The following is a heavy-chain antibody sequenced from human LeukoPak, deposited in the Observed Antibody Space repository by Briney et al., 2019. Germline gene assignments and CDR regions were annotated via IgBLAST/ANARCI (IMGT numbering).Heavy chain of an antibody. CDR2: LYHSGAA. CDR3: ARLGKTYYMDG. Sequence: SQTLSLTCTVSGDSISNYYWTWIRQTPGKGIEWIGNLYHSGAADYNPSLKTRFTTSRDTPKDQLSLRLRSSTAADTAVYLCARLGKTYYMDGWGTGTTVTVSS. V-gene: IGHV4-59*08. CDR1: GDSISNYY. D-gene: IGHD1/OR15-1a*01. J-gene: IGHJ6*03.